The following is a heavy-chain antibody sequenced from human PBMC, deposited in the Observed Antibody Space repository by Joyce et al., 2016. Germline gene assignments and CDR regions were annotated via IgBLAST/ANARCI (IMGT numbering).Heavy chain of an antibody. CDR1: QYSFTSYW. V-gene: IGHV5-51*01. CDR3: ARVRGGDYTGLSLDY. J-gene: IGHJ4*02. Sequence: EVQLVQSGPAVKKPGESLEISCRGSQYSFTSYWIVWVRQVPGKGLEWMGMIYPSDSDARYAPSFGGQPIMSVDKSSSTAFLQWNYVTSSDTAVYYCARVRGGDYTGLSLDYWGQGTLVTVSS. CDR2: IYPSDSDA. D-gene: IGHD4-17*01.